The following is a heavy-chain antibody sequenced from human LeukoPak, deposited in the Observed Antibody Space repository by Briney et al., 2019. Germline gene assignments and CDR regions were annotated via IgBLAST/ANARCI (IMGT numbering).Heavy chain of an antibody. CDR3: ARVLHKRNYDSIVYYGY. J-gene: IGHJ4*02. V-gene: IGHV3-48*01. D-gene: IGHD3-22*01. CDR1: GFTFSSYS. Sequence: GGSLRLSCAASGFTFSSYSMNWVRQAPGKGLEWVSYISSSSSTIYYADSVKGRFTISRDNAKNSLYLQMNSLRAEDTAVYYCARVLHKRNYDSIVYYGYWGQGTLVTVSS. CDR2: ISSSSSTI.